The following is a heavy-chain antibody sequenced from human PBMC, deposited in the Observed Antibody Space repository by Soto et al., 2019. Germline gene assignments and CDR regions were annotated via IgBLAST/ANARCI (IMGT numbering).Heavy chain of an antibody. J-gene: IGHJ6*03. CDR3: AKGVALGYCTSTSCHNYYMDV. Sequence: EVQLVESGGGLVQPGRSLRLSCSASGFTFDDYAMHWVRQAPGKGLEWVSGISWNSGSIAYADSVKGRFTISRDNAKNSLYMQMNSLRAEETALYYWAKGVALGYCTSTSCHNYYMDVWGKGTTVTVSS. CDR2: ISWNSGSI. V-gene: IGHV3-9*01. CDR1: GFTFDDYA. D-gene: IGHD2-2*02.